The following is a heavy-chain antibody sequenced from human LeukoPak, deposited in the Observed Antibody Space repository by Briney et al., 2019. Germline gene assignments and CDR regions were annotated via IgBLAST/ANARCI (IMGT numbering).Heavy chain of an antibody. V-gene: IGHV1-8*01. D-gene: IGHD4-23*01. Sequence: ASVKVSCKASGYTFTSYDINWVRRATGQGLEWMGWVNPNSGNTGYAQKFQGRVTMTRNTSISTAYMELSSLRSEDTAVYYCARASSMVVIGYWGQGTLVTVSS. CDR1: GYTFTSYD. CDR2: VNPNSGNT. CDR3: ARASSMVVIGY. J-gene: IGHJ4*02.